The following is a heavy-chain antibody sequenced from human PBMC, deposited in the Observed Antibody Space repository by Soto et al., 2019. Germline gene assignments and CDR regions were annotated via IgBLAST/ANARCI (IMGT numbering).Heavy chain of an antibody. D-gene: IGHD2-21*01. CDR2: VYHSGST. CDR3: ATLPPRIVVTVLPIPT. Sequence: QVYLHQSGPGLVKPSGTLSLTCAVSGDSISSTHWWTWVRQTPGKGLEWIGEVYHSGSTSYNASPKSRVTISVDKSNNQFSLKLSSVTAADTAVYYCATLPPRIVVTVLPIPTWGQGTLVSVSS. CDR1: GDSISSTHW. J-gene: IGHJ5*02. V-gene: IGHV4-4*02.